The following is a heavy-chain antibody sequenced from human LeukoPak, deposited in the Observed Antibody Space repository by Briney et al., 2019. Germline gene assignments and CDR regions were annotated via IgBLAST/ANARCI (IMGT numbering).Heavy chain of an antibody. V-gene: IGHV1-8*03. CDR1: GYTFTTYD. J-gene: IGHJ4*02. D-gene: IGHD3-22*01. Sequence: ASVKVSCKASGYTFTTYDITWVRQATGQGLEWMGWMNPNSGNTAYAQKFQGRVTITRNTSISTAYVELSSLRSEDTAVYYCAREDYYDSGSNDYWGQGTLVTVSS. CDR2: MNPNSGNT. CDR3: AREDYYDSGSNDY.